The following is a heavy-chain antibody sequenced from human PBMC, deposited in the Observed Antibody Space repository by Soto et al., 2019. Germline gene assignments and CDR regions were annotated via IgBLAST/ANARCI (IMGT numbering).Heavy chain of an antibody. CDR1: GFTFRTYW. D-gene: IGHD2-21*01. CDR3: AKDKATVVIVGTDY. Sequence: GGSLRLSCGASGFTFRTYWLSWFRQVPGKGLEWVANINQDGSEKNYVDSVKGRFTISRDNSKNTLYLQMNSLRAEDTAVYYCAKDKATVVIVGTDYWGQGTLVTVSS. CDR2: INQDGSEK. V-gene: IGHV3-7*05. J-gene: IGHJ4*02.